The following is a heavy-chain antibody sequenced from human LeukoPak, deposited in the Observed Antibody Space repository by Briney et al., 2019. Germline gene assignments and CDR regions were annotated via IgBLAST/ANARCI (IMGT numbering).Heavy chain of an antibody. J-gene: IGHJ4*02. D-gene: IGHD6-13*01. CDR2: IYPGDSDT. CDR3: ARLYRSTSGGDY. CDR1: GYSFTSYW. Sequence: GESLKISCKGSGYSFTSYWIGWVRQMPGKGLEWMGIIYPGDSDTRYSPSFQGQVTISVDKIVSIAYLQWSSLKASDTAMYYCARLYRSTSGGDYWGQGTLVTVPP. V-gene: IGHV5-51*01.